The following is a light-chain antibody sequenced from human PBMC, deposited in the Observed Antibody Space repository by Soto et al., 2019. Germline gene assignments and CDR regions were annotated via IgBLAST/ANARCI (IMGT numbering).Light chain of an antibody. CDR1: LSVSSNY. Sequence: EIVLTQSPGTLSLSPGERATLSCRASLSVSSNYLAWYQQKPGQAPRLLIYGASSRATGIPDRFSGSGSGTDFTLTISRLEPADFAVFYCQQYGSSPVTFGGGTKVEIK. CDR2: GAS. J-gene: IGKJ4*01. V-gene: IGKV3-20*01. CDR3: QQYGSSPVT.